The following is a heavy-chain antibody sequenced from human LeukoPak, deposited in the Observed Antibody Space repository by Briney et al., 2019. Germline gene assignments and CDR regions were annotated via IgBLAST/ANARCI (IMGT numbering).Heavy chain of an antibody. D-gene: IGHD1-26*01. Sequence: GGSLRLSCTASGFTFGDYAMSWFRQAPGKGLEWVGFIRSKAYGGKTEYVASVKGRFTISRDDSKSIAYLQMTSLNTEDTAVYYCTRDRVGATYWFDPWGQGTLVTVSS. CDR1: GFTFGDYA. V-gene: IGHV3-49*03. CDR3: TRDRVGATYWFDP. CDR2: IRSKAYGGKT. J-gene: IGHJ5*02.